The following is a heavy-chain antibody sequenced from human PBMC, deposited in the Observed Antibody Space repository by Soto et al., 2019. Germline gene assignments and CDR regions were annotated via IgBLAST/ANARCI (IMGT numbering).Heavy chain of an antibody. J-gene: IGHJ4*02. Sequence: PGGSLRLSCAASGFTFSSYAMSWVRQAPGKGLEWVSAISGSGGSTYYADSVKGRFTISRDNSKNTLYLQMNSLRAEDTAVYYCARVNYGDYGGVYDYWGQGTLVTVSS. CDR1: GFTFSSYA. CDR3: ARVNYGDYGGVYDY. D-gene: IGHD4-17*01. CDR2: ISGSGGST. V-gene: IGHV3-23*01.